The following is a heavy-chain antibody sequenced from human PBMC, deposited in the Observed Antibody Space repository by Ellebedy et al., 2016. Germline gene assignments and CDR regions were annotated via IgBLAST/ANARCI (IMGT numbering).Heavy chain of an antibody. V-gene: IGHV4-34*01. J-gene: IGHJ3*01. Sequence: SETLSLXCAVYGGSFSGYYWSWIRQPPGKGLEWIGEINHSGGTNYNPSLKRRVTISLDTSKKQFSLKLTSVTAADTAVYFCARDTFYYESGSWDDIFDVWGQGTMVTVSS. CDR2: INHSGGT. CDR1: GGSFSGYY. D-gene: IGHD3-10*01. CDR3: ARDTFYYESGSWDDIFDV.